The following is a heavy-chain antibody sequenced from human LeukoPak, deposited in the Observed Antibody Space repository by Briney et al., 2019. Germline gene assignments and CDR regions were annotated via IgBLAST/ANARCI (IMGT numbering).Heavy chain of an antibody. CDR3: ARGPYDSSGYPRRNFDY. V-gene: IGHV1-18*01. CDR1: GYTFTSYG. Sequence: ASVKVSCKASGYTFTSYGISWVRQAPGQGLEWMGWISVYNGNTNYAQKLQGRVTMTTDTSASTAYMELRSLRSDDTAVYYCARGPYDSSGYPRRNFDYWGQGTLVTVSS. D-gene: IGHD3-22*01. J-gene: IGHJ4*02. CDR2: ISVYNGNT.